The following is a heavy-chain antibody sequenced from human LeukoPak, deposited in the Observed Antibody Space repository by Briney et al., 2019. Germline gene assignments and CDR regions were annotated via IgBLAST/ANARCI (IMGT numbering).Heavy chain of an antibody. D-gene: IGHD5-18*01. Sequence: ASVKASCKASGYTFSGYYMHWVRQAPGQGLEWMAWIYPNSGGTKYAQKFQGRVTVTRDTSISTAYMQLSRLKSDDTAVYYCATGRGYSYGFDSWGQGTLVTVSS. CDR2: IYPNSGGT. V-gene: IGHV1-2*02. CDR3: ATGRGYSYGFDS. CDR1: GYTFSGYY. J-gene: IGHJ4*02.